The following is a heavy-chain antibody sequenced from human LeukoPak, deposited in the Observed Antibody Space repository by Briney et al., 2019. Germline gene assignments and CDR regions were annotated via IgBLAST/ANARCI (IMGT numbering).Heavy chain of an antibody. V-gene: IGHV3-21*01. CDR2: ISSSSSYI. CDR3: ARRRDGYNYFDY. D-gene: IGHD5-24*01. Sequence: GGSLRLSCAASGFTFSSYSMNWVRQAPGKGLEGVSSISSSSSYIYYADSVKGRFTISRDNAKNSLYLQMNSLRAEDTAVYYCARRRDGYNYFDYWGQGTLVTVSS. CDR1: GFTFSSYS. J-gene: IGHJ4*02.